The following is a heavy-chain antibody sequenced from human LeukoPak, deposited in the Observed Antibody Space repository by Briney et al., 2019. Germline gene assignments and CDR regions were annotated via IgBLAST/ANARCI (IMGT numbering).Heavy chain of an antibody. Sequence: GGSLRLSCAVAGFTFSSYAMSWVRQAPGKGLEWVSGISGSGGSTYYADSVKGRFTISRDNSKNTLYLQMNNLRPDDTALYYCAKSRASTADPDAFDVWGQGTMVTVSS. V-gene: IGHV3-23*01. CDR1: GFTFSSYA. CDR2: ISGSGGST. D-gene: IGHD1-14*01. J-gene: IGHJ3*01. CDR3: AKSRASTADPDAFDV.